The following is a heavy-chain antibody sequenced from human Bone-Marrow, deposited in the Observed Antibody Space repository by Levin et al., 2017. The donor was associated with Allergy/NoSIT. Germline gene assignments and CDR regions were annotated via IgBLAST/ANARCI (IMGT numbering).Heavy chain of an antibody. CDR3: ARHSSGYYVVVPAFDI. CDR1: GGSISSSSYY. V-gene: IGHV4-39*01. J-gene: IGHJ3*02. D-gene: IGHD3-22*01. CDR2: IYYSGST. Sequence: PSETLSLTCTVSGGSISSSSYYWGWIRQPPGKGLEWIGSIYYSGSTYYNPSLKSRVTISVDTSKNQFSLKLSSVTAADTAVYYCARHSSGYYVVVPAFDIWGQGTMVTVSS.